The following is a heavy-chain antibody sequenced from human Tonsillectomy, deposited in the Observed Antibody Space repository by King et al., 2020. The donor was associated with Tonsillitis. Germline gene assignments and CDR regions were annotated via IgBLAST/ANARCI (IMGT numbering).Heavy chain of an antibody. Sequence: QLVQSGGGLLQPGGSLRLSCAASGFTFSTYAMSWVRQVPGKGLEWVAGISGSGSNTEYADSVKGRFTISRDNSKNSLYLQMNSLRAEDTAVYFCAKGAGGGIGSTVIFAFWGQGTLVTVSS. D-gene: IGHD6-13*01. CDR2: ISGSGSNT. V-gene: IGHV3-23*04. CDR3: AKGAGGGIGSTVIFAF. J-gene: IGHJ4*02. CDR1: GFTFSTYA.